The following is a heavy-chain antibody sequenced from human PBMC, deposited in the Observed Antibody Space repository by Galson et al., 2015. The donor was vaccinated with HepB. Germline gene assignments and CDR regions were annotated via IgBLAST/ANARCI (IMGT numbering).Heavy chain of an antibody. D-gene: IGHD4/OR15-4a*01. CDR3: ARDRDYRFDY. CDR1: GYTFTTNG. Sequence: QSGAEVKKPGASVKVSCKASGYTFTTNGISWVRQAPGQGPEWMGWISANSGNTKYAQNLQGRVTLTRDTSTSTAYLELRSLRSDDTAEYYCARDRDYRFDYWGQGTLVTVSS. V-gene: IGHV1-18*04. CDR2: ISANSGNT. J-gene: IGHJ4*02.